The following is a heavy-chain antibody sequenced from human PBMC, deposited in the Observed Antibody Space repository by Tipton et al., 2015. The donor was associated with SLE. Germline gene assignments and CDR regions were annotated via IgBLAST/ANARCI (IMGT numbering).Heavy chain of an antibody. CDR2: INHSGST. CDR1: GGSISSYY. CDR3: ARRCSGGSCYFDY. D-gene: IGHD2-15*01. Sequence: TLSLTCTVSGGSISSYYWSWIRQPPGKGLEWIVEINHSGSTNYNPSLKSRVTISVDTSKNQFSLKLSSVTAADTAVYYCARRCSGGSCYFDYWGQGTLVTVSS. V-gene: IGHV4-34*01. J-gene: IGHJ4*02.